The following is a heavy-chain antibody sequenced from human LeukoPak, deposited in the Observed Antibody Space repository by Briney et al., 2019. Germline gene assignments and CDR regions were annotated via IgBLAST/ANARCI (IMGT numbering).Heavy chain of an antibody. J-gene: IGHJ4*02. D-gene: IGHD2-15*01. Sequence: GGSLRLSCAASGFSFRNYWMGWVRQAPGKGLEWVANTKPDGSAEYYADSVRGRFTASRDNANNLLYLQMNRLRAEDTAVYCCARDGGLHTNFDYWGQGTLLTASS. CDR3: ARDGGLHTNFDY. CDR2: TKPDGSAE. CDR1: GFSFRNYW. V-gene: IGHV3-7*01.